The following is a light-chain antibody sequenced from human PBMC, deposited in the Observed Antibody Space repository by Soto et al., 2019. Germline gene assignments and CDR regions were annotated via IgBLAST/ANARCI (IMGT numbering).Light chain of an antibody. Sequence: DIQMTQSPSTLSASVGDRVTITCRTSQSISSWLAWYQQKPGKAPNLLIYKASSLQGAVPSRFSGSGSGTEFSLTISSLQPDDLATYYCQQYNTYPPTFGPGTKVDIK. CDR1: QSISSW. CDR3: QQYNTYPPT. CDR2: KAS. V-gene: IGKV1-5*03. J-gene: IGKJ3*01.